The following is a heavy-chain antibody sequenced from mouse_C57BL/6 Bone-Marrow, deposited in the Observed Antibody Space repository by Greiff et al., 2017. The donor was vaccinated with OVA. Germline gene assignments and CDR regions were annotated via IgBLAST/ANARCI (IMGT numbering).Heavy chain of an antibody. D-gene: IGHD5-2*01. CDR2: IDPSDSYT. Sequence: QVQLQQPGAELVRPGTSVKLSCKASGYTFTSYWMHWVKQRPGQGLEWIGVIDPSDSYTNYNQKFKGKATLTVDTSSSTAYMQLSSLTSEDSSVYYCAQNSAYWGQGTLVTVSA. J-gene: IGHJ3*01. V-gene: IGHV1-59*01. CDR3: AQNSAY. CDR1: GYTFTSYW.